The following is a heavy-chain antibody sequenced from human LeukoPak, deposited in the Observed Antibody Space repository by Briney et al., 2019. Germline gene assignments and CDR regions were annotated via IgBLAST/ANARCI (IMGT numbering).Heavy chain of an antibody. V-gene: IGHV3-7*01. CDR2: IKQDGSDK. CDR3: ARVRGSWCLDC. J-gene: IGHJ4*02. Sequence: PGGSLRLSCAASGFIFSNYWMSWVRQAPGKGLEWVANIKQDGSDKYYVDSVKGRFTISRDNAKNSLYLQMNSLRADDTAVYYCARVRGSWCLDCWGQGALVTVSS. CDR1: GFIFSNYW. D-gene: IGHD6-13*01.